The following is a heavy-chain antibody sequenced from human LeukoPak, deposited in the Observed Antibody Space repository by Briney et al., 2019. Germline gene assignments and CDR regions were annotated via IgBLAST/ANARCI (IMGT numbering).Heavy chain of an antibody. CDR3: ARTRAFYYYYMDV. Sequence: SETLSLTCAVSGGSISSSNWWSWVRQPPGKGLEWIGEIYHSGSTNYNPSLKSRVTISVDKSKNQFSLKLSSVTAADTAVYYCARTRAFYYYYMDVWGKGTTVTVSS. CDR1: GGSISSSNW. D-gene: IGHD3-16*01. CDR2: IYHSGST. J-gene: IGHJ6*03. V-gene: IGHV4-4*02.